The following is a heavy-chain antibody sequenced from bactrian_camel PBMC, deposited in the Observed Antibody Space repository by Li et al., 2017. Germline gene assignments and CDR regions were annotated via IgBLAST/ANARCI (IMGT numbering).Heavy chain of an antibody. CDR3: VNGASDVGYNY. J-gene: IGHJ4*01. V-gene: IGHV3S31*01. CDR2: INSGGGST. CDR1: GFTFSNYA. D-gene: IGHD3*01. Sequence: VQLVESGGGSVQAGGSLRLSCAASGFTFSNYAMSWVRQGKGLEWVSYINSGGGSTFYAEHVKGRFTISRDNAKNTLYLQLNSTKTEDTAMYYCVNGASDVGYNYWGQGTQVTVS.